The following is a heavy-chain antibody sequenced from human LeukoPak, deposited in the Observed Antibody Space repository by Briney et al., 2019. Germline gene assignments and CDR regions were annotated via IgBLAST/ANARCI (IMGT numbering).Heavy chain of an antibody. V-gene: IGHV4-38-2*01. CDR1: GYSISSGYY. CDR2: IYHSGST. J-gene: IGHJ4*02. D-gene: IGHD6-19*01. CDR3: ARLDPLLGSSGWSNTRGPFDY. Sequence: PSETLSLTCAVSGYSISSGYYWGWIRQSPGKGLEWIGSIYHSGSTYYIPSLKSRVTISVDTSKNQFSLKLSSVTAADTAVYYCARLDPLLGSSGWSNTRGPFDYWGQGTLVTVSS.